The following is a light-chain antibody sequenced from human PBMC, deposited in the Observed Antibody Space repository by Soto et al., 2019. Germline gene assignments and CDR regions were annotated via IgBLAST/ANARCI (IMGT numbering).Light chain of an antibody. CDR3: QQHKSLPYT. CDR2: DAS. Sequence: DIQMTQSPSSLSASVGDRVTITCQASQDISDSVNWYQQKPGKAPKLLISDASNLETRGPSGFSGSGSGTDFTFTISSVQPEEGATYYCQQHKSLPYTFGQGTKLEI. J-gene: IGKJ2*01. CDR1: QDISDS. V-gene: IGKV1-33*01.